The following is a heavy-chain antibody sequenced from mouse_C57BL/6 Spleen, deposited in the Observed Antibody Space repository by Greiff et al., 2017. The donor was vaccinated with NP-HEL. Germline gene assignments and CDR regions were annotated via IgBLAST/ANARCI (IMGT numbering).Heavy chain of an antibody. CDR3: AREVTAQATRYAMDY. V-gene: IGHV1-42*01. D-gene: IGHD3-2*02. CDR1: GYSFTGYY. CDR2: INPSTGGT. Sequence: EVQLQQSGPELVKPGASVKISCKASGYSFTGYYMNWVKQSPEKSLEWIGEINPSTGGTTYNQKFKAKATLTVDKSSSTAYMQLKSLTSEDSAVYYCAREVTAQATRYAMDYWGQGTSVTVSS. J-gene: IGHJ4*01.